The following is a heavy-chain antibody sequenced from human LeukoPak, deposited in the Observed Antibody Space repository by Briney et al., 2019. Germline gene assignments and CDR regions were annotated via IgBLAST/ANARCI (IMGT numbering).Heavy chain of an antibody. D-gene: IGHD3-22*01. CDR2: MNPNSGNT. V-gene: IGHV1-8*03. CDR3: ARDANGITMIVGPNY. Sequence: ASVKVSCKASGYTFTSYDINWVRQATGQGLEWMGWMNPNSGNTGYAQKFQGRVTITRNTSISTAYMELSSLRSDDTAVYYCARDANGITMIVGPNYWGQGTLVTVSS. CDR1: GYTFTSYD. J-gene: IGHJ4*02.